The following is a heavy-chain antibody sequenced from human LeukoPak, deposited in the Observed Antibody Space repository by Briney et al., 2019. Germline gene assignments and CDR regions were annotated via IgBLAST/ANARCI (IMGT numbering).Heavy chain of an antibody. J-gene: IGHJ5*02. CDR3: ARESCTGTSCYGSFDP. Sequence: ASVKVSCKASGYTFSGYYIHWVRQAPGQGLEWMGWINPNSGGANYAQKFQGRVTMTGDTSISTVYMELSGLRSDDTAVHYCARESCTGTSCYGSFDPWGQGTLVTVSS. CDR2: INPNSGGA. CDR1: GYTFSGYY. V-gene: IGHV1-2*02. D-gene: IGHD2-2*01.